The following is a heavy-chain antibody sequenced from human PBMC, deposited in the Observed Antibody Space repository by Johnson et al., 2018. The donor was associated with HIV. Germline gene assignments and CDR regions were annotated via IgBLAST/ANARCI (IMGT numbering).Heavy chain of an antibody. V-gene: IGHV3-30*02. CDR2: IRYDGSNK. Sequence: QEKLVESGGGVVQPGWSLRLSCAASGFTFSSYGMHWVRQAPGKGLEWVAFIRYDGSNKYYADSVKGRFTISRDDAKNSLYLLIDSLRTEDTALYYCAKDMAYGDYLFRNAFDVWGQGTMVTVSS. J-gene: IGHJ3*01. CDR3: AKDMAYGDYLFRNAFDV. CDR1: GFTFSSYG. D-gene: IGHD4-17*01.